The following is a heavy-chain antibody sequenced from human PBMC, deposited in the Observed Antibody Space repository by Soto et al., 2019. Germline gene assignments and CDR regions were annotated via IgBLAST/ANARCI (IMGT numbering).Heavy chain of an antibody. D-gene: IGHD4-4*01. CDR1: GGSVSRDSNF. V-gene: IGHV4-61*01. Sequence: SETLSLTCTVSGGSVSRDSNFWSWIRQPPGKGLEWIGYIYYSGPTRYNPSLESRVTISIDSSKNEVSLNLTSVTAADTAVYYCARGYSHYAHWGRGTLVTVSS. CDR2: IYYSGPT. CDR3: ARGYSHYAH. J-gene: IGHJ4*02.